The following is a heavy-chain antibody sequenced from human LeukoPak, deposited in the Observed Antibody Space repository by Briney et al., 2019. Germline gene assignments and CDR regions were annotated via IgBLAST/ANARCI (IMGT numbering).Heavy chain of an antibody. CDR1: GFTFSSYA. V-gene: IGHV3-64*01. D-gene: IGHD5-24*01. CDR2: ISSNGGST. CDR3: ARDGGDGYNAYYFDY. J-gene: IGHJ4*02. Sequence: GGSLRLSCAASGFTFSSYAMHWVRQAPGKGLEYVSAISSNGGSTYYANSVKGRFTISRDNSKNTLYLQMGSLRAEDMAVYYCARDGGDGYNAYYFDYWGQGSSVTVSS.